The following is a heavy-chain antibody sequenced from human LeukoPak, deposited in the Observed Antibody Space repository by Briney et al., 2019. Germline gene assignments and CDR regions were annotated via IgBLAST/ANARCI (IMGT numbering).Heavy chain of an antibody. CDR2: ISGSGGST. J-gene: IGHJ4*02. V-gene: IGHV3-23*01. CDR3: AKAVNYYRSGMLEY. D-gene: IGHD3-10*01. Sequence: GGSLRLSCAASGFTFSNAWMSWVRQAPGKGLEWVSAISGSGGSTYYADSVKGRFTISRDNSKNTLYLQMNRLRAEDTAVYYCAKAVNYYRSGMLEYWGQGTLVTVSS. CDR1: GFTFSNAW.